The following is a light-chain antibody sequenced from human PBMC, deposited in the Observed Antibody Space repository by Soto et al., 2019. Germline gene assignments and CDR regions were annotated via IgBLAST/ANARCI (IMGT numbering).Light chain of an antibody. J-gene: IGLJ2*01. CDR2: ANS. V-gene: IGLV1-40*01. Sequence: QLVLTQPPSVSGAPGQRVTLSCTGTSSNIGAHYDVHWYQQLPGRAPKLLIYANSKRPSGVPDRFSGSKSGTSASLVITGLQAEDEADYYCQSYDNRLTGSVVFGGGTKLTVL. CDR3: QSYDNRLTGSVV. CDR1: SSNIGAHYD.